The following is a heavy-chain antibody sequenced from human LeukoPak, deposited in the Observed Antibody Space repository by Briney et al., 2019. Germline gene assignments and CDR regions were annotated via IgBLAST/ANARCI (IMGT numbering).Heavy chain of an antibody. J-gene: IGHJ5*02. CDR2: INPGDSDT. CDR3: ARQPGAGWFDP. Sequence: GESLKISCQTSGYSFTSSWIGWARQMPGKGLEWMAIINPGDSDTRYSPSFQGQVTISADKSISTVYLQWGSLKASDTAMYYCARQPGAGWFDPWGQGTLVTVSS. D-gene: IGHD3-10*01. V-gene: IGHV5-51*01. CDR1: GYSFTSSW.